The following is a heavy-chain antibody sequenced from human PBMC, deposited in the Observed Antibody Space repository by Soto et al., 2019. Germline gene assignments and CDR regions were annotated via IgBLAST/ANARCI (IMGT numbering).Heavy chain of an antibody. V-gene: IGHV4-39*01. CDR1: GGSISSSSYY. CDR2: IYYSGST. Sequence: QLQLQESGPGLVKPSETLSLTCTVSGGSISSSSYYWGWIRQPPGKGLEWIGSIYYSGSTYYNPSLKSRVTISVDTSKNQFSLKLSSVTAADTAVYYCATSLRYFDWAWEGDYWGQGTLVTVSS. CDR3: ATSLRYFDWAWEGDY. J-gene: IGHJ4*02. D-gene: IGHD3-9*01.